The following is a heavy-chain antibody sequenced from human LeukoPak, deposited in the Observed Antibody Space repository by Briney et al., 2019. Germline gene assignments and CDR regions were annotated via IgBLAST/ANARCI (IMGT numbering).Heavy chain of an antibody. J-gene: IGHJ4*02. CDR1: GRSISSYY. Sequence: SETLSLTCTVSGRSISSYYWSWIRQPPGKGLEWIGYIYYSGSTNYNPSLKSRVTISVDTSKNQFSLKLSSVTAADTAVYYCARSFRGGFDYWGQGTLVTVSS. V-gene: IGHV4-59*01. CDR3: ARSFRGGFDY. CDR2: IYYSGST. D-gene: IGHD3-10*01.